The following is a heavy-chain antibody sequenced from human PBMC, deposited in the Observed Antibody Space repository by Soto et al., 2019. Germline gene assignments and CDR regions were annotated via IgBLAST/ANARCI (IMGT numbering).Heavy chain of an antibody. CDR1: GGSISSSNW. CDR2: IYHSGST. CDR3: ARDGYCSSTSCYHHSYYYGMAV. J-gene: IGHJ6*02. D-gene: IGHD2-2*03. V-gene: IGHV4-4*02. Sequence: SETLSLTCAVSGGSISSSNWWSWVRQPPGKELEWIGEIYHSGSTNYNPSLKSRVTISVDKSKNQFSLKLSSVTAADTAVYYCARDGYCSSTSCYHHSYYYGMAVWGQGPTVT.